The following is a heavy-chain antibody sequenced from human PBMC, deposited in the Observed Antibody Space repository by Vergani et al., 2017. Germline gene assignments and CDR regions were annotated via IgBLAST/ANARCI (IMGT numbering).Heavy chain of an antibody. Sequence: EVKLVESGGGLVQPGGSLRLSCAASGFTLGSYAMSWVRQAPGKGVEWVLACSGSGGSTYNADSVKGRFTISKDISKNTLYPQMNSLRGHGTAVYYFARETRDPPSSLDYWGQGTLVTVSS. V-gene: IGHV3-23*04. D-gene: IGHD5-24*01. CDR3: ARETRDPPSSLDY. CDR1: GFTLGSYA. CDR2: CSGSGGST. J-gene: IGHJ4*02.